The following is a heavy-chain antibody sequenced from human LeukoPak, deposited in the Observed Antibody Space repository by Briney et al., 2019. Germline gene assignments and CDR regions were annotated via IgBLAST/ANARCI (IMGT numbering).Heavy chain of an antibody. CDR3: AKDATYDSSGPVDY. Sequence: GGSLRLSCAASGFTFSSYGMHWVRQAPGKGLEWVAVIWYDGSNKYYADSVKGRFTISRDNSKNTLYLQMNSLRAEDTAVYYCAKDATYDSSGPVDYWGQGTLVTVSS. V-gene: IGHV3-33*06. J-gene: IGHJ4*02. D-gene: IGHD3-22*01. CDR2: IWYDGSNK. CDR1: GFTFSSYG.